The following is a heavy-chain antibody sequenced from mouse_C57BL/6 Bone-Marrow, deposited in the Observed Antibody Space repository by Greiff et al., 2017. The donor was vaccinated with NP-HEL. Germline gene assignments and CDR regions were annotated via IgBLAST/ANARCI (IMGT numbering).Heavy chain of an antibody. CDR2: IYPRSGNT. CDR3: ARKGVYYGPFDY. Sequence: QVQLQQSGAELARPGASVKLSCKASGYTFTSYGISWVKQRTGQGLEWIGEIYPRSGNTYYNEKFKGKATLTADKSSSTAYMELRSLTSEDSAVYFCARKGVYYGPFDYWGQGTTLTVSS. V-gene: IGHV1-81*01. J-gene: IGHJ2*01. D-gene: IGHD2-1*01. CDR1: GYTFTSYG.